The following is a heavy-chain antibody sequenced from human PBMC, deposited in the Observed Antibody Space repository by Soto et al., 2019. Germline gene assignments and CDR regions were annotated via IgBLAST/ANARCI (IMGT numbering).Heavy chain of an antibody. CDR1: GGPLTTYF. V-gene: IGHV4-59*01. CDR3: ATLLPRIVVVLAEFPT. D-gene: IGHD2-21*01. Sequence: PSETLSLTCNVSGGPLTTYFWSWIRQPPGKRLEWIGDVSYSGTTNYNPSLQSRLTISVDTSRTHFSLKLTSVTAADTAIYYCATLLPRIVVVLAEFPTWGQGSQVTVSS. J-gene: IGHJ5*02. CDR2: VSYSGTT.